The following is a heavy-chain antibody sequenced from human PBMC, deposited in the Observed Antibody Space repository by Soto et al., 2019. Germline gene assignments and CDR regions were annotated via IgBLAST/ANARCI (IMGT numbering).Heavy chain of an antibody. D-gene: IGHD6-6*01. CDR3: AKLVNNYLEYSSSPTSHFDY. Sequence: PGGSLRLSCAASGFTFSSYAMSWVRQAPGKGLEWVSAISGSGGSTYYADSVKGRFTISRDNSKNTLYLQMNSLRAEDTAVYYCAKLVNNYLEYSSSPTSHFDYWGQGTLVTVSS. CDR2: ISGSGGST. V-gene: IGHV3-23*01. J-gene: IGHJ4*02. CDR1: GFTFSSYA.